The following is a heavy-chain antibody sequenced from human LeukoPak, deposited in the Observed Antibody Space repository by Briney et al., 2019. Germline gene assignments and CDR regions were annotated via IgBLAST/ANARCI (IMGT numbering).Heavy chain of an antibody. CDR2: ISASGTST. J-gene: IGHJ4*02. CDR3: YIDY. Sequence: GGSLRLSCAGSGFTFSNYAMRWVRQAPGQGLQWLSAISASGTSTYYADAVKGRFTISRDNSRNTLYCAKPPPASETGGSHPGYIDYGAQGPLAPVS. D-gene: IGHD2-8*02. CDR1: GFTFSNYA. V-gene: IGHV3-23*01.